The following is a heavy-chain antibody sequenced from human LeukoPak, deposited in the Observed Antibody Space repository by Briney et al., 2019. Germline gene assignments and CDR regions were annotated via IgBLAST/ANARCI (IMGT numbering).Heavy chain of an antibody. D-gene: IGHD3-16*01. CDR2: INIISSEI. J-gene: IGHJ6*02. CDR3: AKNGGPHGMDV. V-gene: IGHV3-21*05. Sequence: EGSLRLSCAASGFTFSSYSMNWVRQAPGKGLEWVSYINIISSEIYYGDSVKGRFTISRDNAKNSLHLQMNSLRVEDTAVYYCAKNGGPHGMDVWGQGTTVTVSS. CDR1: GFTFSSYS.